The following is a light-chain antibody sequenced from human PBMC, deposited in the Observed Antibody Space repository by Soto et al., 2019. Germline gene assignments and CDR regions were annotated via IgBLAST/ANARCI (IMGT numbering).Light chain of an antibody. Sequence: EIVLTQSPGTLSLSPGERATLSCRASQSVSSNYLAWYQQKPGQAPRLLIYRASSRATGIPDRFSGSGSGTDFTLTISRLEREDFAVYYCQQYGSSYTFGQGTKLEIK. CDR3: QQYGSSYT. V-gene: IGKV3-20*01. CDR2: RAS. CDR1: QSVSSNY. J-gene: IGKJ2*01.